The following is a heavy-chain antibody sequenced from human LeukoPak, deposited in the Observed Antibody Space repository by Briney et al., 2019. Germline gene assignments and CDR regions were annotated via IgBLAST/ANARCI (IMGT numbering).Heavy chain of an antibody. V-gene: IGHV1-69*13. CDR1: GGTFSSYA. Sequence: ASVKVSCKASGGTFSSYAISWVRQAPGQGLEWMGGIIPIFGTANYAQKFQGRVTITADESTSTAYMELSSLRSEDTAVYYCADSGYCSSTSCYRTWFDPWGQGTLVTVSS. J-gene: IGHJ5*02. D-gene: IGHD2-2*02. CDR2: IIPIFGTA. CDR3: ADSGYCSSTSCYRTWFDP.